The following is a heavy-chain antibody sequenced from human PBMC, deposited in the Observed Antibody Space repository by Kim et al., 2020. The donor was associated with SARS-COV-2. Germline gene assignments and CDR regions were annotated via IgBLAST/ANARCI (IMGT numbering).Heavy chain of an antibody. CDR2: ISGSGGGT. V-gene: IGHV3-23*01. D-gene: IGHD7-27*01. CDR1: GFTFSNSA. CDR3: AKGGREAIGGEFDY. Sequence: GGSLRLSCAASGFTFSNSAMYWVRQTPGKGLEWVSGISGSGGGTYYADSVKGRFTIARDKSQNTLSLQMNSLRVEDTAIYYCAKGGREAIGGEFDYWGPGTLVSVSS. J-gene: IGHJ4*02.